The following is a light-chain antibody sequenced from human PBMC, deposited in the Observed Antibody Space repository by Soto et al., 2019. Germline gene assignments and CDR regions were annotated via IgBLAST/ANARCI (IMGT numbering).Light chain of an antibody. J-gene: IGKJ4*01. V-gene: IGKV3-15*01. Sequence: EIVMTLSPATLSVSPGERATLSCRASQSISSTLAWYQQKPGQTPRPLIHGTSTRATGIPARVSVSGSGTEFTLTISSLQSEDFTVYYCQHYNSWPLTCAGGTKVDIK. CDR3: QHYNSWPLT. CDR2: GTS. CDR1: QSISST.